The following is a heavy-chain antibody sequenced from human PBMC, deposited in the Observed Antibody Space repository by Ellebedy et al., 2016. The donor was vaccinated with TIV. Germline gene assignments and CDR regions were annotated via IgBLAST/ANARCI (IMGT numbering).Heavy chain of an antibody. CDR1: RVSITDPTYY. V-gene: IGHV4-39*01. CDR2: IFPCGTP. Sequence: MPSETLSLTCTVSRVSITDPTYYWAWLRQPPGKGLHWLSTIFPCGTPYKIPALSSRGSMAVDTSRNQFSLDLKSVTAADTAVYYCARHLRYSDWRILDLWGPGILVAVSS. D-gene: IGHD3-9*01. J-gene: IGHJ5*02. CDR3: ARHLRYSDWRILDL.